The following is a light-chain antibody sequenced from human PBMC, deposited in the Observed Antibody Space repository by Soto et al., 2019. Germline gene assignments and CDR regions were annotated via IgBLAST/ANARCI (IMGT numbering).Light chain of an antibody. CDR3: CSYAGANTF. J-gene: IGLJ1*01. CDR2: EVT. CDR1: SSDVGRYNF. V-gene: IGLV2-8*01. Sequence: QSVLTQPPSASGSPGQSVTISCTGTSSDVGRYNFVSWYQQHPGKVPKLMIYEVTKRPSGVPDRFSGSKSGNTASLTVSGLQAEDEADYYCCSYAGANTFFGTGIKLTVL.